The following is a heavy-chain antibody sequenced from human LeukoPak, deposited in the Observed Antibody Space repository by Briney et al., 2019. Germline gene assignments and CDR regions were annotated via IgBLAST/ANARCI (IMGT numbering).Heavy chain of an antibody. Sequence: ASVKVSCKASGGTFSSYAISWVRQAPGQGLEWMGGIIPIFGTANYAQKFQGRVTITTDESTSTAYMELSSLRSEDTAVYYCASMEIYDSSGYSDYWGQGTLVTVSS. D-gene: IGHD3-22*01. CDR3: ASMEIYDSSGYSDY. J-gene: IGHJ4*02. V-gene: IGHV1-69*05. CDR2: IIPIFGTA. CDR1: GGTFSSYA.